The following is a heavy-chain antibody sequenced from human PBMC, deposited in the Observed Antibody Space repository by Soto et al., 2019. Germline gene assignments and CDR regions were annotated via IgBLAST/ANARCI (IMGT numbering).Heavy chain of an antibody. CDR2: ISYDGSNK. CDR1: GFTFSSYG. V-gene: IGHV3-30*18. J-gene: IGHJ6*02. Sequence: GGSLRLSCAASGFTFSSYGMHWVRQAPGKGLEWVAVISYDGSNKYYADSVKGRFTISRDNSKNTLYLQMNSLRAEDTAVYYCAKAEGSLYYYYGMDVWGQGTTVTVSS. CDR3: AKAEGSLYYYYGMDV.